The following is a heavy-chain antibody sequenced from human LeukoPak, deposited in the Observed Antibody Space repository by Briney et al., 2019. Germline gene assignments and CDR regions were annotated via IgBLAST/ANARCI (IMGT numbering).Heavy chain of an antibody. Sequence: GGSLRLSCAASGFTFSSYAMSWVRQAPGKGLEWVSAISDSGGSTNYADSVKGRFTISRDNSKNTLYLQMNSLKAEDTAVYYCAKGRPGGAVLAAYFDYWGQGTLLTVSS. D-gene: IGHD2/OR15-2a*01. CDR2: ISDSGGST. J-gene: IGHJ4*02. V-gene: IGHV3-23*01. CDR1: GFTFSSYA. CDR3: AKGRPGGAVLAAYFDY.